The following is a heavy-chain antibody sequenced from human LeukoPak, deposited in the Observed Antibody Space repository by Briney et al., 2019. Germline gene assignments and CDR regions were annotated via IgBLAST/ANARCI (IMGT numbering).Heavy chain of an antibody. Sequence: GGSLRLSCAASGFTFSSYAMSWVRQAPGKGLEWVSAISGSGGRTYHADSVKGRFTISRDNAKNTLYLQMNSLRAEDTAVYYCAKGHWNDEGGFDYWGQGTLVTVSS. CDR1: GFTFSSYA. CDR3: AKGHWNDEGGFDY. CDR2: ISGSGGRT. V-gene: IGHV3-23*01. J-gene: IGHJ4*02. D-gene: IGHD1-1*01.